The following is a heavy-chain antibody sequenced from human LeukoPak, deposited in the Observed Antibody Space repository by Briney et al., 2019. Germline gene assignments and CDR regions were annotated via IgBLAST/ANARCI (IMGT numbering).Heavy chain of an antibody. CDR1: GFTFSDYY. D-gene: IGHD2-15*01. CDR2: ISSSGSTI. J-gene: IGHJ4*02. Sequence: PGGSLRLSCAASGFTFSDYYMSWIRQAPGKGLEWVSYISSSGSTIYYADSVKGLFTISRDNAKNSLYLQMNSLRAEDTAVYYCARFRLPIYCSGGSCYSDSMRPEGADYWGQGTPVTVSS. CDR3: ARFRLPIYCSGGSCYSDSMRPEGADY. V-gene: IGHV3-11*04.